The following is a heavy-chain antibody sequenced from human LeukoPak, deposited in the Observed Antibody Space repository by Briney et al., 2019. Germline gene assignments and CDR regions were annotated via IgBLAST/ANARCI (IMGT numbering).Heavy chain of an antibody. D-gene: IGHD3-10*01. CDR3: ARHYYHSGSSGFDP. J-gene: IGHJ5*02. CDR2: IYYSGRT. V-gene: IGHV4-59*01. CDR1: GGSISSDY. Sequence: SETLSLTCTVSGGSISSDYWDWTRQPPGKGLEWIGYIYYSGRTSYNPSLKSRVTISLDMSRNQFSLKLSSVTAADTAVYYCARHYYHSGSSGFDPWGQGALVTVSS.